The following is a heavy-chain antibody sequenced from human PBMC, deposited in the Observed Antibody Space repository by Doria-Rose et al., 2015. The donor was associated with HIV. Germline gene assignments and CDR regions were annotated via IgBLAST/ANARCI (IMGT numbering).Heavy chain of an antibody. D-gene: IGHD3-16*01. CDR2: IYNNGKT. CDR3: ARAKFSTPFDH. CDR1: GGSVSGYY. Sequence: QVQLQESGPGRVKPSETLSLTCNVSGGSVSGYYCSWIWQPPGKGLEWIGYIYNNGKTNYNPSLKDRVTILVDTSKNQFSLKLNSVTAADTAVYFCARAKFSTPFDHWGQGTLATVSS. J-gene: IGHJ1*01. V-gene: IGHV4-59*02.